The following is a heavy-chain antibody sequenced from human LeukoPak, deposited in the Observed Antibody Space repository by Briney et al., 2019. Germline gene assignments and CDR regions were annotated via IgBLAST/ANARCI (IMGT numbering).Heavy chain of an antibody. D-gene: IGHD2-2*02. CDR3: ARGVVVPAAIRGYYYYGMDV. V-gene: IGHV1-69*01. Sequence: ASVKVSCKASGGTFSSYAISWVRQAPGQGLEWMGGIIPIFGTANYAQKFQGRVTITADESTSTAYMELSSLRSEDTAVYYCARGVVVPAAIRGYYYYGMDVRGQGTTVTVSS. CDR2: IIPIFGTA. J-gene: IGHJ6*02. CDR1: GGTFSSYA.